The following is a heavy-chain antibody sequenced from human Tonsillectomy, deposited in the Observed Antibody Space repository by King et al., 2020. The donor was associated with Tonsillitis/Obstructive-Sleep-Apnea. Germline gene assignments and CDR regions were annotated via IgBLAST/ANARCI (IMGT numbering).Heavy chain of an antibody. D-gene: IGHD3-22*01. V-gene: IGHV1-18*01. CDR2: ISAYNGDT. J-gene: IGHJ4*02. CDR1: GYTFTTYG. CDR3: ARDSMSHYYDSSDYYTFDY. Sequence: VQLVESGAEVKKPGASVKVSCKASGYTFTTYGISWVRQAPGQGLEWMGWISAYNGDTNHAQKLQGRVTMTTDTSTSTAYMEVRSLGSDDTAVYYCARDSMSHYYDSSDYYTFDYWGQGTLVTVSS.